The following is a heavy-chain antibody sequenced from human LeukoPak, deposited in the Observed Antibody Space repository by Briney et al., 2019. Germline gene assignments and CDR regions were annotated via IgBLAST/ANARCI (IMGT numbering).Heavy chain of an antibody. CDR2: ISSSSSSI. Sequence: PGGPLRLSCAASGFTFSSHSMNWVRQAPGKGLEWVSYISSSSSSIYYADSVKGRFTISRDNAKNSLYLQMSSLRAEDTALYYCARGPLYYYYYMDVWGKGTTVTVSS. V-gene: IGHV3-48*01. CDR3: ARGPLYYYYYMDV. J-gene: IGHJ6*03. CDR1: GFTFSSHS.